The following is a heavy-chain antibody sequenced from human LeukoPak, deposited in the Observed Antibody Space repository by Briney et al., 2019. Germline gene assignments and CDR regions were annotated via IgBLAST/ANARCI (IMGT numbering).Heavy chain of an antibody. J-gene: IGHJ4*02. CDR1: GFTFSSFW. Sequence: GGSLRLSCAASGFTFSSFWMSWVRQAPGKGLEWVANINQDGSQKDYVDSVKGRFTISRDNAKNPLFLQMNNVRAEDSAVYFCARDPRYYSDLYYFDYWGQGTLVTVSS. CDR2: INQDGSQK. V-gene: IGHV3-7*01. D-gene: IGHD3-22*01. CDR3: ARDPRYYSDLYYFDY.